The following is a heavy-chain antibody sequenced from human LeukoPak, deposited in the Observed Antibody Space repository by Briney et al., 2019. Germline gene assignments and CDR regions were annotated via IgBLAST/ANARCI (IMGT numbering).Heavy chain of an antibody. Sequence: ASVKVSCKASGYTFTSYAMHWVRQAPGQRLEWMRWINADNGNTKYSQKFQGRVTITRDTSASTADMELSSLRSEDTAVYYCARDHGGALASRSILFDPWGQGTPVTVSS. CDR1: GYTFTSYA. D-gene: IGHD3-3*02. CDR2: INADNGNT. J-gene: IGHJ5*02. CDR3: ARDHGGALASRSILFDP. V-gene: IGHV1-3*01.